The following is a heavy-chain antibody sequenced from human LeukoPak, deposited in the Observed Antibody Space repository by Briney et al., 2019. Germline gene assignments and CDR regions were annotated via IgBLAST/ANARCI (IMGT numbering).Heavy chain of an antibody. J-gene: IGHJ4*02. CDR1: GYTFTSYD. D-gene: IGHD7-27*01. V-gene: IGHV1-8*01. Sequence: ASVKVSCKASGYTFTSYDFNWVRQATGQRLEWMGWMSLNSGDTGYAQKFQDRVTMTRNTSISTAYMELSSLRSDDTAVYYCARGPPNWGYDYWGLGTLVTVSS. CDR3: ARGPPNWGYDY. CDR2: MSLNSGDT.